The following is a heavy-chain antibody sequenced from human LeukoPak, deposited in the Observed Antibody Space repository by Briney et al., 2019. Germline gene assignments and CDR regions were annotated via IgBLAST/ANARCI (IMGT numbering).Heavy chain of an antibody. V-gene: IGHV4-59*01. CDR3: ARVLGYCSSTSCYPWFDP. J-gene: IGHJ5*02. D-gene: IGHD2-2*01. Sequence: PSETLSLTCTVSGGSISGYYWNWIRQSPGKGLEWIGNIYDSGNIYDSRITKYNPHLNSRVSISVDMSKNQFTLKLSSVTAADTAVYYCARVLGYCSSTSCYPWFDPWGQGTLVTVSS. CDR2: IYDSGNIYDSRIT. CDR1: GGSISGYY.